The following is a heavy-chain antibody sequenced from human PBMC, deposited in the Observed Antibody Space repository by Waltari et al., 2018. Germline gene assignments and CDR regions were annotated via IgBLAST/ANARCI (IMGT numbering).Heavy chain of an antibody. Sequence: EVQLLEAGGGLVQPGGSLGLPCAAAGFTFSTYVIHWVRQAPGKGLEWVSSISDGGGIINYADSVKGRFTISRDNSKNTLYLQMNSLRADDTAVYYCARGSGVDSWGQGTLVTISS. J-gene: IGHJ4*02. CDR2: ISDGGGII. CDR1: GFTFSTYV. D-gene: IGHD7-27*01. V-gene: IGHV3-23*01. CDR3: ARGSGVDS.